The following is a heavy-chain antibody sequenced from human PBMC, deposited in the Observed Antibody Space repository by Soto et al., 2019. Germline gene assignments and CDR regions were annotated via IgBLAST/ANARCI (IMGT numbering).Heavy chain of an antibody. D-gene: IGHD6-13*01. J-gene: IGHJ5*02. CDR1: GGSISSSSYY. Sequence: SETLSLTCTVSGGSISSSSYYWGWIRQPPGKGLEWIGSIYYSGSTYYNPSLKSRVTISVDTSKNQFSLKLSSVTAADTAVYSCASRYSSSWYVWFDPWGQGTLVTVSS. V-gene: IGHV4-39*01. CDR2: IYYSGST. CDR3: ASRYSSSWYVWFDP.